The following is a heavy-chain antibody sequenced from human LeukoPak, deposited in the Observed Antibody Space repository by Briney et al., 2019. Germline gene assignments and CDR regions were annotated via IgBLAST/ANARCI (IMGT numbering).Heavy chain of an antibody. J-gene: IGHJ4*02. CDR2: INHSGST. V-gene: IGHV4-34*01. CDR3: ARGLTGSAIDY. Sequence: SETLSLTCAVYGGSFSGYYWSWIRQPPGKGLEWIGEINHSGSTDYNPSLKSRVTISVDTSKNQFSLKLSSVTAADTAVYYCARGLTGSAIDYWGQGTLVTVSS. CDR1: GGSFSGYY. D-gene: IGHD1-20*01.